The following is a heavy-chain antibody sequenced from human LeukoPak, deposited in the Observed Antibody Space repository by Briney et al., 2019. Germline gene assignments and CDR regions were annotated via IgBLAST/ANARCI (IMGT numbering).Heavy chain of an antibody. V-gene: IGHV3-48*03. D-gene: IGHD2-21*02. Sequence: GGSLRLSCAASGFTFSSYEMNWVRQAPGKGLEWVSYISSSGSTIYYADSVKGRFTISRDNSKNTLYLQMNSLRAEDTAVYYCAKCINPFAVTWDYWGQGTLVTVSS. CDR3: AKCINPFAVTWDY. J-gene: IGHJ4*02. CDR2: ISSSGSTI. CDR1: GFTFSSYE.